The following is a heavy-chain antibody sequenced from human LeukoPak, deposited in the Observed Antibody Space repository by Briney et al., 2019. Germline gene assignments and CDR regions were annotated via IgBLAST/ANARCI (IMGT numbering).Heavy chain of an antibody. Sequence: KPSETLSLTCNVSGGSISSYYWSWLRQPPGKGLEWIGYIHYSGSTNYNPSLKSRVTTSVDTSKNQFSLKLSSVTAADTAVYYCACLEGDYWGQGTLVTVSS. D-gene: IGHD3-16*01. CDR1: GGSISSYY. V-gene: IGHV4-59*08. CDR2: IHYSGST. CDR3: ACLEGDY. J-gene: IGHJ4*02.